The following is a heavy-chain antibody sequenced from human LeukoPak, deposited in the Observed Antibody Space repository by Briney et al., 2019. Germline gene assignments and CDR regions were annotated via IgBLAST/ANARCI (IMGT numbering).Heavy chain of an antibody. CDR2: IYTSGST. Sequence: SQTLSLTCTVSGGSISSGSYYWSWIRQPAGKGLEWIGRIYTSGSTNYNPSLKSRVTISVDTSKNQFSLKLSSVTAADTAVYYCARGTLWGKGTTVTISS. CDR3: ARGTL. CDR1: GGSISSGSYY. J-gene: IGHJ6*04. D-gene: IGHD1-14*01. V-gene: IGHV4-61*02.